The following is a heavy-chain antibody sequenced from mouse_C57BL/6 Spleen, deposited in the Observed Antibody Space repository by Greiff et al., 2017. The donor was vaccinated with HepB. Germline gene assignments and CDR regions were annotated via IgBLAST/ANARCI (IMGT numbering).Heavy chain of an antibody. CDR1: GFNIKDDY. D-gene: IGHD2-3*01. J-gene: IGHJ4*01. Sequence: VQLKESGAELVRPGASVKLSCTASGFNIKDDYMHWVKQRPEQGLEWIGWIDPENGDTEYASKFQGKATITADTSSNTAYLQLSSLTSEDTAVYYCTNEPDGYYAMDYWGQRTSVTVSS. CDR3: TNEPDGYYAMDY. CDR2: IDPENGDT. V-gene: IGHV14-4*01.